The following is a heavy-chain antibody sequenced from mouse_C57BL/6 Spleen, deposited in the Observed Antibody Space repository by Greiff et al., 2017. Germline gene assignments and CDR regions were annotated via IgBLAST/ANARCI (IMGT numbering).Heavy chain of an antibody. CDR3: AREDYGSNFAY. CDR1: GYAFSSSW. V-gene: IGHV1-80*01. D-gene: IGHD1-1*01. CDR2: IYPGDGDT. J-gene: IGHJ3*01. Sequence: QVQLHPSGAELVKPGASVKISFKASGYAFSSSWVNWVKPRPGKGLGWIGQIYPGDGDTNYNGKFKGKATLTADKSSSTAYMQLSSLTSEDSAVYFCAREDYGSNFAYWGQGTLVTVSA.